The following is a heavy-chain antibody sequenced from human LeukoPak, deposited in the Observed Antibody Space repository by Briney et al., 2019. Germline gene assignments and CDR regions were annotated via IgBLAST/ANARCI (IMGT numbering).Heavy chain of an antibody. J-gene: IGHJ4*02. CDR2: IYYSGST. Sequence: SSETLSLTCTVSGGSISSGDYYWSWIRQPPGKGLEWIGYIYYSGSTYYNPSLKSRVTISVDTSKNQFSLKLSSVTAADTAVYYCAREVSRWPYYFDYWDQGTLVTVSS. V-gene: IGHV4-30-4*01. D-gene: IGHD4-23*01. CDR1: GGSISSGDYY. CDR3: AREVSRWPYYFDY.